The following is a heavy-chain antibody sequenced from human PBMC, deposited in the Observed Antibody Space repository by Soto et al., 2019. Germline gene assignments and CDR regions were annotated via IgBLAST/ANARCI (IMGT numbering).Heavy chain of an antibody. D-gene: IGHD6-13*01. CDR1: GGPLITSNC. CDR2: IYHSGST. J-gene: IGHJ5*02. Sequence: SETRSLTYPVSGGPLITSNCWRGVRQPPGKGLEWIGEIYHSGSTNYNPSLKSRVTISVDKSKNQFSLKLSSVTAADTAVYYCARGRDSSSWFTNNWFDPWGQGTLVTVS. V-gene: IGHV4-4*02. CDR3: ARGRDSSSWFTNNWFDP.